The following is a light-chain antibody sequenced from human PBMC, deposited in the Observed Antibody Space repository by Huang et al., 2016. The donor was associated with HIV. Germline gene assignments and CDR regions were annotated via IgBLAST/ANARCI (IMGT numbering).Light chain of an antibody. CDR3: QQRSAWPLT. CDR1: QSVNSY. J-gene: IGKJ4*01. V-gene: IGKV3-11*01. Sequence: EIVLTQSPATLSLSPGKRATLSCRASQSVNSYLDWYQQKPGQAPRLLIYDASNRATGIPARFSGSGSGTDFTLTISNVQSEDFAVYYCQQRSAWPLTFGGGTKVEI. CDR2: DAS.